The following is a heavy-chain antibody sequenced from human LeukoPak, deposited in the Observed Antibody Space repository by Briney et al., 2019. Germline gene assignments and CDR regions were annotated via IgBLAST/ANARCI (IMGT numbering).Heavy chain of an antibody. J-gene: IGHJ4*02. D-gene: IGHD3-22*01. V-gene: IGHV3-21*01. CDR2: ISSSSSYI. CDR3: ARGYYDSSGYCDY. CDR1: GFTFSSYS. Sequence: GGSLRLSCAASGFTFSSYSMNWVRQAPGKGLEWVSSISSSSSYIYYADSVKGRFTISRDNAKNSLYLQMNSLRAEGTAVYYCARGYYDSSGYCDYWGQGTLVTVSS.